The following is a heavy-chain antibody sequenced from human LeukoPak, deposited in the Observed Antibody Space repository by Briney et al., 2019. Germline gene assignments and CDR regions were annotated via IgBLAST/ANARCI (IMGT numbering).Heavy chain of an antibody. CDR2: IKQDGSEK. CDR1: GFTFSSYW. CDR3: ARFLGIAAPFDY. V-gene: IGHV3-7*03. D-gene: IGHD6-13*01. Sequence: GGSLRLSCAASGFTFSSYWMSWVRQAPGKGLEWVANIKQDGSEKYYVDSVKGRFTISRDNSKNTLYLQMNSLRAEDTAVYYCARFLGIAAPFDYWGQGTLVTVSS. J-gene: IGHJ4*02.